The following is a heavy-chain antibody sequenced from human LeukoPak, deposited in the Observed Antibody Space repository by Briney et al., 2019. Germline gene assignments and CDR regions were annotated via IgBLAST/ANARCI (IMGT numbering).Heavy chain of an antibody. Sequence: GGSLRLSCAASGFTFDDYAMHWVRQAPGKGLEWVSGISWNSGSIGYADSVKGRFTISRDNAKNSLYLQMNSLRAEDTAVYYCASSPGGKLDYWGQGTLVTVSS. D-gene: IGHD3-10*01. V-gene: IGHV3-9*01. CDR2: ISWNSGSI. J-gene: IGHJ4*02. CDR3: ASSPGGKLDY. CDR1: GFTFDDYA.